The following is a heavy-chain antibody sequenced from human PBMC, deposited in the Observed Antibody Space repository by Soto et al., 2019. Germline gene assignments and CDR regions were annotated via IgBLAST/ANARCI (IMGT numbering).Heavy chain of an antibody. V-gene: IGHV1-69*13. CDR1: GGTFSSYA. CDR3: ARTRIAVAVDYYYGMDV. CDR2: IIPIFGTA. J-gene: IGHJ6*02. Sequence: SVKVSCKASGGTFSSYAISWVRQAPGQGLEWMGGIIPIFGTANYAQKFQGRVTITADESTSTAYMELSSLRSEDTAVYYCARTRIAVAVDYYYGMDVWGQGTTVTVSS. D-gene: IGHD6-19*01.